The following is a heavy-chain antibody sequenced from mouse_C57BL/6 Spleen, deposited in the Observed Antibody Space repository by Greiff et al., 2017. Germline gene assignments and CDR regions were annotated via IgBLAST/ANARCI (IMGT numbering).Heavy chain of an antibody. Sequence: QVQLKQPGAELVMPGASVKLSCKASGYTFTSYWMHWVKQRPGQGLEWIGEIDPSDSYTNYNQKFKGKSTLTVDKSSSTAYMQLSSLTSEDSAVYYCALHYYAMDYWGQGTSVTVSS. CDR1: GYTFTSYW. J-gene: IGHJ4*01. V-gene: IGHV1-69*01. CDR2: IDPSDSYT. CDR3: ALHYYAMDY.